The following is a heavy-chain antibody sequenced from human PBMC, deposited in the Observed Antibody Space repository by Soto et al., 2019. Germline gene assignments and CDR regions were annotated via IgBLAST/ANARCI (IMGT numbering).Heavy chain of an antibody. D-gene: IGHD2-21*02. CDR1: GFSVRTNY. Sequence: GGSLRLSCAASGFSVRTNYMSWVRQAPGKGLEWVSVFESGGSIYYADSVKGRFIISRDYAKNTVYLQMNSLRADDTAVYYCAIAGVTPHFFDYWGQGTLVTVSS. J-gene: IGHJ4*02. V-gene: IGHV3-53*01. CDR2: FESGGSI. CDR3: AIAGVTPHFFDY.